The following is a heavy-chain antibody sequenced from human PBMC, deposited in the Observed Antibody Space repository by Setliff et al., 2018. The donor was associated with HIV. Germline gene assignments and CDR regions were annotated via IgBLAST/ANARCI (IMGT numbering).Heavy chain of an antibody. J-gene: IGHJ4*02. V-gene: IGHV3-66*02. D-gene: IGHD3-22*01. CDR3: ARVRLYNSALDY. Sequence: PGESLKISCAASGFTASSYYMAWVRQAPGKGLEWVSTIYSDGSTYHADSVKGRFTLSRDTSKNTLSLQMNTLRPEDTAVYFCARVRLYNSALDYWGQGTLVTVSS. CDR1: GFTASSYY. CDR2: IYSDGST.